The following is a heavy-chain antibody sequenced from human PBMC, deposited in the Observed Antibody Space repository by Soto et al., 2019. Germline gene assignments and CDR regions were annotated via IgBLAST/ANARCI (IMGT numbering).Heavy chain of an antibody. V-gene: IGHV3-53*01. Sequence: GGSLRLSCAVSGFTVRSNYMNWVRQAPGKGLEWVSVIYSGGSAFYADSVKGRFTISRDSSKNTLYLQMSSLRAEDTAVYYCAGGAPITPGTFAYWGQGTLVTSPQ. CDR3: AGGAPITPGTFAY. CDR1: GFTVRSNY. J-gene: IGHJ4*02. CDR2: IYSGGSA. D-gene: IGHD5-12*01.